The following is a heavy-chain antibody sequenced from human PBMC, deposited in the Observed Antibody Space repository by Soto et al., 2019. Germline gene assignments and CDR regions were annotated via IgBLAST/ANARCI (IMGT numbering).Heavy chain of an antibody. D-gene: IGHD3-22*01. Sequence: QVQLVQSGAEVKKPGASVKVSCKASGYTFTIYVISWVRQAPGQGLEWMGWISGYNGNTDYAQNLQDRVTLSTDASTSSVYMERRSLRSDDTAVYYCARVDYYDSSGYYGYWGQGPLITVSS. J-gene: IGHJ4*02. CDR2: ISGYNGNT. CDR3: ARVDYYDSSGYYGY. V-gene: IGHV1-18*04. CDR1: GYTFTIYV.